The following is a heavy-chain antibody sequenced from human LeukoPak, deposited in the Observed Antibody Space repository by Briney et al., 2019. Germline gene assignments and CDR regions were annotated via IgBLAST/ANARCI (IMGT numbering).Heavy chain of an antibody. CDR3: ARPYYYDSRVDP. CDR2: MYYSGST. V-gene: IGHV4-30-4*01. CDR1: GGSISSGDYY. Sequence: PSQTLSLTCTVSGGSISSGDYYRSWIRQPPGKGLEWIGYMYYSGSTYYNPSLKSRVTISLDTSKNQFSLKLSSVTAADTAVYYCARPYYYDSRVDPWGQGTLVTVSS. D-gene: IGHD3-22*01. J-gene: IGHJ5*02.